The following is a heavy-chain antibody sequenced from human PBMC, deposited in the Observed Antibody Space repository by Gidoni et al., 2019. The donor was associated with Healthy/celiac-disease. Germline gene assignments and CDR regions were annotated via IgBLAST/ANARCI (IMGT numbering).Heavy chain of an antibody. V-gene: IGHV4-61*01. D-gene: IGHD4-17*01. J-gene: IGHJ4*02. Sequence: QVQLQESGPGLVKPSETLSLTCTVSGCSVSSCSYYWSWIRQLPGKGLEWIGYIYYSGSTNYNPSLKSRVTISVDTSKIQFSLKLSSVTAADTAVYYCASIVPSFLTTVTHPIDYWGQGTLVTVSS. CDR3: ASIVPSFLTTVTHPIDY. CDR2: IYYSGST. CDR1: GCSVSSCSYY.